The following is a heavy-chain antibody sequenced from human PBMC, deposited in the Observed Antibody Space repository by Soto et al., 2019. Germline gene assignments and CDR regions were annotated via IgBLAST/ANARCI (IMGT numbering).Heavy chain of an antibody. D-gene: IGHD3-10*01. CDR3: ARDPGGLYGMDV. Sequence: QVQLVESGGGVVQPGRSLRLSCAASGFTFSSYGMHWVRQAPGKGLEWVAVIWYDGSNKYYADSVKGRFTISRENSKNTLYLQMHSLRAEDTAVYYCARDPGGLYGMDVWGQGTTVTVSS. CDR2: IWYDGSNK. CDR1: GFTFSSYG. V-gene: IGHV3-33*01. J-gene: IGHJ6*02.